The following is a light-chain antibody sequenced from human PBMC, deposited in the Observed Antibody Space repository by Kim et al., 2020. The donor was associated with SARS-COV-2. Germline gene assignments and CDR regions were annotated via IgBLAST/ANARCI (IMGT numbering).Light chain of an antibody. CDR3: QQYSEYSYT. CDR1: QSVREW. Sequence: SATIGDRVTITCRASQSVREWLAWYQQTPGKAPGLLIYKASNLEAGVPSRFSGSGSGTEFTLTIDSLRPEDFATYYCQQYSEYSYTFGQGTKLEI. V-gene: IGKV1-5*03. CDR2: KAS. J-gene: IGKJ2*01.